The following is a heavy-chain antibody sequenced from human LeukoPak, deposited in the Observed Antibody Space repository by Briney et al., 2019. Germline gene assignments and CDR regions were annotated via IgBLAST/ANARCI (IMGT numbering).Heavy chain of an antibody. Sequence: GGSLRLSCVASGFTFTSNAMTWVRQAPGKGLECVSAITGGGTTTYYADSVKGRFTVSRDNSRNTLYLQLNNLRAEDTAVYYCAKAYGTNGYFQLPIDFWGQGTLVTASS. D-gene: IGHD2-8*01. CDR3: AKAYGTNGYFQLPIDF. CDR2: ITGGGTTT. V-gene: IGHV3-23*01. J-gene: IGHJ4*02. CDR1: GFTFTSNA.